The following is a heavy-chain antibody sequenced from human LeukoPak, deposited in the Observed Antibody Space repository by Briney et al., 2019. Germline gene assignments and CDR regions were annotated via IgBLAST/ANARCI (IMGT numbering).Heavy chain of an antibody. CDR3: ARGKLDYYYYYYYYMDV. V-gene: IGHV4-34*01. D-gene: IGHD3-10*01. Sequence: SETLSLTCAVYGGSFSGYYWSWIRQPPGKGLEWIGEINHSGSTNYNPPLKSRVTISVDTSKNQFSLKLSSVTAADTAVYYCARGKLDYYYYYYYYMDVWGKGTTVTVSS. CDR1: GGSFSGYY. CDR2: INHSGST. J-gene: IGHJ6*03.